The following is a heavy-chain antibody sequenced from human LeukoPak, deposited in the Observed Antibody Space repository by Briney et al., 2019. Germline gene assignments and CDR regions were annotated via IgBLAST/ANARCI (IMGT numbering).Heavy chain of an antibody. D-gene: IGHD3-10*01. CDR1: GGSFSGYY. V-gene: IGHV4-34*01. J-gene: IGHJ4*02. Sequence: PSETLSLTCAVYGGSFSGYYWSWIRQPPGKGLEWIGEINHSGSTNYNPSLKSRVTISVDTSKNQFSLKLSSVTAADTAVYYCAGRLTNGSGSYSFDYWGQGTLVTVSS. CDR3: AGRLTNGSGSYSFDY. CDR2: INHSGST.